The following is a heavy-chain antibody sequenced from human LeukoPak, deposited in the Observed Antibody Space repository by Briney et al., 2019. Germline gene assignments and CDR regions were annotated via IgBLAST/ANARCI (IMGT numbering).Heavy chain of an antibody. CDR1: GGSISSYY. CDR2: IYYSGST. Sequence: SETLSLTCTVSGGSISSYYWGWIRQPPGKGLEWIGYIYYSGSTDYNPSLKSRVSLSVDTSKNQFSLKLSSVTAADTAVYYCAREPRSSWFDYWSQGTLVTVSS. V-gene: IGHV4-59*01. J-gene: IGHJ4*02. D-gene: IGHD6-13*01. CDR3: AREPRSSWFDY.